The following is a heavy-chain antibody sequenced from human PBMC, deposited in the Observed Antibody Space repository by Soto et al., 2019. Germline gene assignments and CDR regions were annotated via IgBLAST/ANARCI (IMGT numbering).Heavy chain of an antibody. CDR1: GYTFSGYA. V-gene: IGHV1-18*01. J-gene: IGHJ4*02. CDR3: ARPFGDYGDYAWSLRY. CDR2: ISAYNGNT. D-gene: IGHD4-17*01. Sequence: QVQLVQSGAEVKKPGASVKFSCKASGYTFSGYAMGWVRQAPGQGLEWMGWISAYNGNTDYAQKFQGRVTMTTDTSTSTAYMELRSLTSDDTAVYYCARPFGDYGDYAWSLRYWGQGTLVTVSS.